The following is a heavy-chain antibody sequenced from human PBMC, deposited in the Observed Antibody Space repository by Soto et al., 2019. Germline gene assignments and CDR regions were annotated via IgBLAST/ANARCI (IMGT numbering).Heavy chain of an antibody. D-gene: IGHD5-18*01. CDR1: GFTFSNYG. CDR2: LSYDGSHK. CDR3: EKHAIEGYSYGPVDY. V-gene: IGHV3-30*18. Sequence: QVQLEESGGGVVQPGRSLRLSCAASGFTFSNYGMYWFRQAPGRGLAGVAILSYDGSHKYYADSVKGRFTISRDNSRNSLYRQMNSLRAEDTALYYCEKHAIEGYSYGPVDYWGQGTLVTVSS. J-gene: IGHJ4*02.